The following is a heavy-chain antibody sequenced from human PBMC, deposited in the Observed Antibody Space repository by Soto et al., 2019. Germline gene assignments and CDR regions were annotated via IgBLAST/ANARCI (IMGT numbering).Heavy chain of an antibody. D-gene: IGHD3-22*01. CDR1: GGTFSSYA. J-gene: IGHJ3*02. CDR3: ARDPADDSSGYPTGVDAFDI. Sequence: QVQLVQSGAEVKKPGSSVKVSCKASGGTFSSYAISWVRQAPGQGLEWMGGIIPIFGTANYAQKFQGRVTITADESTSTAYMELSSLRSEDTAVYYCARDPADDSSGYPTGVDAFDIWGQGTMVTVSS. V-gene: IGHV1-69*12. CDR2: IIPIFGTA.